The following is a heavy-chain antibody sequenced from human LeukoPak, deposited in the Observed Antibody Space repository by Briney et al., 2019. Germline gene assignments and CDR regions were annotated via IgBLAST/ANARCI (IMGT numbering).Heavy chain of an antibody. CDR3: ARLTYYDFWSGYNYAFDI. CDR1: GYTFTGYY. V-gene: IGHV1-2*02. Sequence: ASVTVSCKASGYTFTGYYMHWVRQAPGQGLEWMGWINPSSGGTNYAQKLQGRVTMTRDTSISTAYMELSRLRSDDTAVYYCARLTYYDFWSGYNYAFDIWGQGTMVTVSS. J-gene: IGHJ3*02. CDR2: INPSSGGT. D-gene: IGHD3-3*01.